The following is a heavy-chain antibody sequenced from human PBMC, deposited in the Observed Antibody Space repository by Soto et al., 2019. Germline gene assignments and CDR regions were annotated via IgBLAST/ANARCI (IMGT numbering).Heavy chain of an antibody. CDR2: IDPSDSYT. Sequence: PGESLKISCKGSGYSFTSYWISWVRQMPGKGLEWMGRIDPSDSYTNYSPSFQGHVTISADKSISTAYLQWSSLKASDTAMYYFASGTRGVPGHYYYGMDVWGQGTTVTVSS. D-gene: IGHD3-10*01. CDR1: GYSFTSYW. CDR3: ASGTRGVPGHYYYGMDV. V-gene: IGHV5-10-1*01. J-gene: IGHJ6*02.